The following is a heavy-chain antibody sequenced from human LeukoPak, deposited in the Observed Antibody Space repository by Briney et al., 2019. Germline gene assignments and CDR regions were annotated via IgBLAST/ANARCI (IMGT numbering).Heavy chain of an antibody. J-gene: IGHJ4*02. Sequence: GASVKVSCKASGYTFTSYGISWVRQAPGQGLEWMGWISAYNGNTNYAQKLQGRVTMTTDTSTSTAYMELRSLRSDDTAVYYCARQGYDILTGYYSLHEWGQGTLVTVSS. CDR3: ARQGYDILTGYYSLHE. V-gene: IGHV1-18*01. CDR1: GYTFTSYG. CDR2: ISAYNGNT. D-gene: IGHD3-9*01.